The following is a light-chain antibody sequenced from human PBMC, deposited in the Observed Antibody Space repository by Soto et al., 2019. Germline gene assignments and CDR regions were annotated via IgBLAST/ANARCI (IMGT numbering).Light chain of an antibody. V-gene: IGKV2-28*01. CDR2: LGS. J-gene: IGKJ5*01. CDR1: QSLLHSNGYNY. CDR3: MQALQTPPT. Sequence: DIVMTQSPLSLPVTPGEPASISCRSSQSLLHSNGYNYLDWYLQKPGQSPQLLIYLGSNRSSGVPDRFSGSGSGTDFTLKISRVEAEDVGVYYCMQALQTPPTFGQGTRRAIK.